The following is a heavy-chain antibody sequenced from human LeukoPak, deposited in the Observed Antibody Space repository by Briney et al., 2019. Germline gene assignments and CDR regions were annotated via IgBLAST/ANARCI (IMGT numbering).Heavy chain of an antibody. CDR2: IRSDGSIT. J-gene: IGHJ4*02. CDR3: ARDGRSGNFDK. V-gene: IGHV3-74*01. Sequence: GGSLRLSCAASAFTFSGYWMHWVRQAPGKGLAWVSVIRSDGSITTYADSVKGRFTISRDTAKNTLYLQMNSLRAEETAVYYCARDGRSGNFDKWGQGTLVSVSS. D-gene: IGHD1-26*01. CDR1: AFTFSGYW.